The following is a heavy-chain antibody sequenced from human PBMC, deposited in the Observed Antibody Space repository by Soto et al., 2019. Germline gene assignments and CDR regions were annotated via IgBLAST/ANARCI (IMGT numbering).Heavy chain of an antibody. Sequence: PGGSLRLSCVASGFTFGTYSIGCVRQAPGKGLEWVSFTFNFDGSLYYADSVKGRFAISRDNAKNSVYLQMNSLRAEDTAVYYCAREEGYCGGGSCFRSAFDLWGQGTVVTVSS. CDR2: TFNFDGSL. CDR1: GFTFGTYS. J-gene: IGHJ3*01. CDR3: AREEGYCGGGSCFRSAFDL. V-gene: IGHV3-21*01. D-gene: IGHD2-15*01.